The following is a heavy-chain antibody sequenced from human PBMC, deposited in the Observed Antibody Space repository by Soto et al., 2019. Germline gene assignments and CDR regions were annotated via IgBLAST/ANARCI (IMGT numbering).Heavy chain of an antibody. V-gene: IGHV3-48*01. CDR2: ISSNSGTM. CDR1: GFTFSSYS. Sequence: GSLRLSCAASGFTFSSYSMNWVRQAPVKGLEWVSYISSNSGTMYYADSVKGRFTISRDNAKNSLYLQMNSLRAEDTAVYYCARDRFYYGSSGYYYFDYWGQGTLVTVSS. CDR3: ARDRFYYGSSGYYYFDY. D-gene: IGHD3-22*01. J-gene: IGHJ4*02.